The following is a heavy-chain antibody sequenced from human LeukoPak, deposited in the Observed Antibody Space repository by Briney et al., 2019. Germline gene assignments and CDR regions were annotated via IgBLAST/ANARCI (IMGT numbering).Heavy chain of an antibody. CDR1: GGTCSSYA. V-gene: IGHV1-69*13. Sequence: SVKVSCKASGGTCSSYAISWVRQAPGQGLEWMGGIIPIFGTANYAQKFQGRVTITADESTSTAYMELSSLRSEDTAVYYCARGWGFYYYYMDVWGKGTTVTISS. D-gene: IGHD3-16*01. CDR2: IIPIFGTA. CDR3: ARGWGFYYYYMDV. J-gene: IGHJ6*03.